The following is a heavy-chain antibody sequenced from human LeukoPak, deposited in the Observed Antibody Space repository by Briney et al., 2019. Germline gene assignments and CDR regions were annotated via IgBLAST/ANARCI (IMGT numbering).Heavy chain of an antibody. CDR3: ARYSSQQWLELDY. Sequence: ASVKVSCKASGYTFTSYDINWVRQATGQGLEWMGWMNPNSGNTGYAQKFQGRVTMTRNTSISTAYMELSSLRSEDTAVYYCARYSSQQWLELDYWGQGTLVTVSS. J-gene: IGHJ4*02. CDR2: MNPNSGNT. V-gene: IGHV1-8*01. CDR1: GYTFTSYD. D-gene: IGHD6-19*01.